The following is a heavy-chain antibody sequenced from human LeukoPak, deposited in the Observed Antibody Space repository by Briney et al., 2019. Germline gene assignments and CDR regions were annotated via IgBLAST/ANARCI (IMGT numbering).Heavy chain of an antibody. Sequence: GGTLRLSCAASGFTFSSYGMSWVRQAPGKGLEWVSAISGSGGSTYYADSVKGRFTISRDNSKNTLYLQMNSLRAEDTAVYYCAKDLRYCSSTSCYAGGDAFDIWGQGTMVTVSS. CDR1: GFTFSSYG. D-gene: IGHD2-2*01. J-gene: IGHJ3*02. V-gene: IGHV3-23*01. CDR3: AKDLRYCSSTSCYAGGDAFDI. CDR2: ISGSGGST.